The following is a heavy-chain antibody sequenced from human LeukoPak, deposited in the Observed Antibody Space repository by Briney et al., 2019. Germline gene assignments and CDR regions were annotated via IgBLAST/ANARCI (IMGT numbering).Heavy chain of an antibody. Sequence: SVKVSRKASGGTFSSYATCWVRQAPGQGLEWMGGIIPIFGTANYAQKFQGRVTITADESTSTAYMELSSLRSEDTAVYYCARDTGYCSGGSCYLPPADAFDIWGQGTMVTVSS. J-gene: IGHJ3*02. D-gene: IGHD2-15*01. V-gene: IGHV1-69*13. CDR1: GGTFSSYA. CDR2: IIPIFGTA. CDR3: ARDTGYCSGGSCYLPPADAFDI.